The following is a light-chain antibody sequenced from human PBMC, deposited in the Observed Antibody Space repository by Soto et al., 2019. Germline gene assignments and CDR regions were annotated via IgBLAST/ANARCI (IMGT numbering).Light chain of an antibody. CDR3: TSYTNSKAYIL. CDR1: SSDVGGYNY. Sequence: QSALTQPPSASGSPGQSVTISCTGTSSDVGGYNYVSWYQQHPGKAPKLMIYEVSKRPSGVPDRFSGSKSGNTASLTVSGLQAEDEADYFCTSYTNSKAYILFGGGTKVTVL. J-gene: IGLJ2*01. CDR2: EVS. V-gene: IGLV2-8*01.